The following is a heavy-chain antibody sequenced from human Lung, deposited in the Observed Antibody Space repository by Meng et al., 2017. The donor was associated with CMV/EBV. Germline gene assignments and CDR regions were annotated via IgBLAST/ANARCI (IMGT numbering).Heavy chain of an antibody. CDR3: ARAAFCSSSTCWYGMDV. D-gene: IGHD2-2*01. J-gene: IGHJ6*02. CDR2: IKQDGSEK. CDR1: GFTFSSYG. Sequence: GESLKISCAASGFTFSSYGMHWVRQAPGKGLEWVANIKQDGSEKYYVGSVKGRFTISRDNAKNSLYLQMNSLRPEDTAVYYCARAAFCSSSTCWYGMDVWGQGTTVTVSS. V-gene: IGHV3-7*01.